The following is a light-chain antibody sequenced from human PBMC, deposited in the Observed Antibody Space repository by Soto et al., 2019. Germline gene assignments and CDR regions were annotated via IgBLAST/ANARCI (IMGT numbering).Light chain of an antibody. CDR1: QNVGSN. V-gene: IGKV3D-15*01. Sequence: EIVMTQSPATLSMSPGERATLSCRASQNVGSNLAWYQQKPGQAPRLLVYRASTRATGIPARFSGSGSGTEFTLTISSLQSEDFAVYYCQQHNNWPWTFGQGTKVEIK. CDR2: RAS. CDR3: QQHNNWPWT. J-gene: IGKJ1*01.